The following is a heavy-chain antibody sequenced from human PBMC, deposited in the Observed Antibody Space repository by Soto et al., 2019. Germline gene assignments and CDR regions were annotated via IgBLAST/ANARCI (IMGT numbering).Heavy chain of an antibody. D-gene: IGHD6-13*01. V-gene: IGHV4-39*01. J-gene: IGHJ4*02. CDR1: GGSISSSSYY. CDR2: INYSGST. Sequence: SETLSLTCTVSGGSISSSSYYWGWIRQPPGKGLDWIGSINYSGSTYYNPSLKSRVTISVDTSKNQFSLKLSSVTAADTAVYYCARHLEGYSYFDYWGQGTLVTVSS. CDR3: ARHLEGYSYFDY.